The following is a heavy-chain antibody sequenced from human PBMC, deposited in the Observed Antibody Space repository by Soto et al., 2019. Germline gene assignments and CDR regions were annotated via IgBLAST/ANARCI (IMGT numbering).Heavy chain of an antibody. CDR3: TPDLGDFDPLDV. V-gene: IGHV3-15*01. CDR1: GFTFRNAW. J-gene: IGHJ6*02. CDR2: IKSKTDGGTT. D-gene: IGHD2-21*02. Sequence: GGSLRLSCAASGFTFRNAWMSWVRQASGKGLEWVGRIKSKTDGGTTDYAAHVKGRFTISRDDSKNTLYLQMNSLKPEDTAVYYCTPDLGDFDPLDVWGQGTTVTVSS.